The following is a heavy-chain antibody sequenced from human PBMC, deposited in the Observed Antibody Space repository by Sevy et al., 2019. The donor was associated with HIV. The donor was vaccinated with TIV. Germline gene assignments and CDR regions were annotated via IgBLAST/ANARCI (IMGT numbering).Heavy chain of an antibody. V-gene: IGHV4-34*01. D-gene: IGHD3-10*01. CDR1: GGSFSGYY. CDR3: AREGPTSWNGYYYGSGSYVPYFDY. J-gene: IGHJ4*02. Sequence: SETLSLTCAVYGGSFSGYYWSWIRQPPGKGLEWIGEINHSGSTNYNPSLKSRVTISVDTSKNQFSLKLGSVTAADTAVYYCAREGPTSWNGYYYGSGSYVPYFDYWGQGTLVTVSS. CDR2: INHSGST.